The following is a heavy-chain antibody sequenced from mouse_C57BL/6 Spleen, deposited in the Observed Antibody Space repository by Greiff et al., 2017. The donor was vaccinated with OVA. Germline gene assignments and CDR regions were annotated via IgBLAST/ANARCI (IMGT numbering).Heavy chain of an antibody. CDR1: GYTFTSYT. D-gene: IGHD2-4*01. CDR2: INPSSGYT. V-gene: IGHV1-4*01. J-gene: IGHJ3*01. Sequence: VHLVESGAELARPGASVKMSCKASGYTFTSYTMHWVKQRPGQGLEWIGYINPSSGYTKYNQKFKDKATLTADKSSSTAYMQLSSLTSEDSAVYYCARDDYDWFAYWGQGTLVTVSA. CDR3: ARDDYDWFAY.